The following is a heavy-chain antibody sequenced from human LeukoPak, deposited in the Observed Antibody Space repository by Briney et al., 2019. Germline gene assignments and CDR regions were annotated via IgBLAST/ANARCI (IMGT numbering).Heavy chain of an antibody. J-gene: IGHJ5*02. Sequence: PSETLSLTCTVAGASLSTSYWNWIRQSAENGLEWIGRSYGLGITTYNPSLESRVTVSVDITKNQFSLNLTSVTAADTAVYYCARSKSWFDPWGQGTLVTVSS. CDR1: GASLSTSY. V-gene: IGHV4-4*07. CDR2: SYGLGIT. CDR3: ARSKSWFDP.